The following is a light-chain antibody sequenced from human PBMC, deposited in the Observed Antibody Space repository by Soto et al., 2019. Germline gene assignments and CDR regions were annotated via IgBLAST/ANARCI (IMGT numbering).Light chain of an antibody. CDR3: QQYNEFPYT. CDR1: QTADKW. Sequence: DIQVTQSPSTLSASVGDRVLIACRSSQTADKWVAWYQQKPGKAPNVLIYDASRLESGIPSRFSGSGSGTLHTLTISNRQPDDFATYYCQQYNEFPYTFGQGTKVEI. CDR2: DAS. V-gene: IGKV1-5*01. J-gene: IGKJ2*01.